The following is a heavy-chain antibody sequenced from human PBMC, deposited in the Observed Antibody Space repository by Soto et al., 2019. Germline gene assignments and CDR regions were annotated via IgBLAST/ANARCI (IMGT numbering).Heavy chain of an antibody. Sequence: EVPLVESGGALVKPGESLTLSCAASGFTFNSAWMTWVRQAPGKGLEWVGRIKSWTDGGRDDTAAPMKGRFTTARVHSKTTFDPQMHSLESEDTAVYYCTTWRREKICTSGSCYGDGADWDQGNLVTGSS. CDR3: TTWRREKICTSGSCYGDGAD. D-gene: IGHD3-22*01. CDR2: IKSWTDGGRD. CDR1: GFTFNSAW. J-gene: IGHJ4*02. V-gene: IGHV3-15*02.